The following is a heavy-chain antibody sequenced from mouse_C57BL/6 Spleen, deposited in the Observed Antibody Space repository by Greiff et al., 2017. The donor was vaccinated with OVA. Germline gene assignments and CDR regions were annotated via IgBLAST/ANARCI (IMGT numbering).Heavy chain of an antibody. CDR2: ISSGSSTI. J-gene: IGHJ4*01. CDR3: ARHNYSNYYYAMDY. CDR1: GFTFSDYG. Sequence: DVMLVESGGGLVKPGGSLKLSCAASGFTFSDYGMHWVRQAPEKGLEWVAYISSGSSTIYYADTVKGRFTISRDNAKNTLFLQMTSLRSEDTAMYYCARHNYSNYYYAMDYWGQGTSVTVSS. V-gene: IGHV5-17*01. D-gene: IGHD2-5*01.